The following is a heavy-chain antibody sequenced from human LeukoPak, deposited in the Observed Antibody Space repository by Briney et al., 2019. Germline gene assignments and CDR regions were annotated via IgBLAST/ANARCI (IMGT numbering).Heavy chain of an antibody. V-gene: IGHV3-7*02. CDR2: INHDGGDK. CDR1: GFIFRNYW. Sequence: GGSLRLSCVASGFIFRNYWTSWVRQAPGKGLEWVANINHDGGDKNYVDSVKGRFTISRDNAKSSLYLQMNSLRVEDTAVYYCAITGGPTVTAFDLWGQGILVSVSS. CDR3: AITGGPTVTAFDL. J-gene: IGHJ4*02. D-gene: IGHD4-17*01.